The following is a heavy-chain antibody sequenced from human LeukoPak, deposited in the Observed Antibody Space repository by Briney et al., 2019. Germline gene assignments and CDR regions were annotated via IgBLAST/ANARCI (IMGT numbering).Heavy chain of an antibody. CDR3: ARDRRGYCSSTSCYYFDY. CDR2: IKQDGSEK. D-gene: IGHD2-2*01. Sequence: GGSLRLSCAASGFTFSSYWMSWVRQAPGKGLEWVANIKQDGSEKYYVDSVEGRFTISRDNAKNSLYLQMNSLRAEDTAVYYCARDRRGYCSSTSCYYFDYWGQGTLVTVSS. V-gene: IGHV3-7*01. CDR1: GFTFSSYW. J-gene: IGHJ4*02.